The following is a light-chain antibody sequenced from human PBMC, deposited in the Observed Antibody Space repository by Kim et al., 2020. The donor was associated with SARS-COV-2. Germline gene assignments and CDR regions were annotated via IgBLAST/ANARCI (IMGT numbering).Light chain of an antibody. Sequence: GHRVNIFLSGSSPHLRINYFYWNQQTPGAATKLVIHSNNQRPSGVADRFSGSKSGTSASLAISGLQSEDEADYYCAAWDDSLSGAVFGGGTQLTVL. CDR1: SPHLRINY. CDR2: SNN. CDR3: AAWDDSLSGAV. V-gene: IGLV1-47*02. J-gene: IGLJ3*02.